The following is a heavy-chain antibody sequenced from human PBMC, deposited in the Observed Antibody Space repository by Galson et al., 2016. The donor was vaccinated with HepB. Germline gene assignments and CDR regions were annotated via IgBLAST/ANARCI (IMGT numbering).Heavy chain of an antibody. Sequence: SVKVSCKASGYTFSSYGITWVRQAPGQGLEWMGWINCYNGNRNFAQNLQGRITMTTDTSTKTANMELRSLRPDDTAVYYCARGHTPTSTYSYGWDSFDYWGQGTLVTVSS. J-gene: IGHJ4*02. CDR3: ARGHTPTSTYSYGWDSFDY. V-gene: IGHV1-18*01. CDR1: GYTFSSYG. CDR2: INCYNGNR. D-gene: IGHD5-18*01.